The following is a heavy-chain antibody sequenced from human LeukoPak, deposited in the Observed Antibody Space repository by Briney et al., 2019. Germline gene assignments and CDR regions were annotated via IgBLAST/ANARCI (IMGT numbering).Heavy chain of an antibody. Sequence: GGSLRLSCAASGITLSIYWMSWVRQAPGKGLEWVANIKQDGSEKYYVDSVNGRFIISRDNANNSLYLQMNSLSAEDTAVYYCARSGSGYFDYWGQGTLVTVSS. CDR2: IKQDGSEK. V-gene: IGHV3-7*03. CDR3: ARSGSGYFDY. CDR1: GITLSIYW. J-gene: IGHJ4*02.